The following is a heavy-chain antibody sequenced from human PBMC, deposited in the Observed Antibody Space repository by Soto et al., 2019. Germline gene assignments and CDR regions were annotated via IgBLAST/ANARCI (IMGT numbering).Heavy chain of an antibody. D-gene: IGHD6-19*01. CDR3: ARGVAGSGFDL. V-gene: IGHV6-1*01. J-gene: IGHJ4*02. Sequence: SQTLSLTCAISGDSVSSNTAAWNWIRSSPSRGLEWLGRTYYRSNWRHDYAVSVKSRITVNPDTSKNHFSLQLNSVTPDDTAVYYCARGVAGSGFDLWGQGTMVTVSS. CDR2: TYYRSNWRH. CDR1: GDSVSSNTAA.